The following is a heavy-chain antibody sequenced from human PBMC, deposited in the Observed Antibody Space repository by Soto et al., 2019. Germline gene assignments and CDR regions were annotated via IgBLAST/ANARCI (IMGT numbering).Heavy chain of an antibody. D-gene: IGHD1-26*01. J-gene: IGHJ6*02. CDR3: ARQRREYYYYYGMDV. CDR1: GYSFTSYW. V-gene: IGHV5-51*01. CDR2: IYPGDSDT. Sequence: XESLKVTGKGSGYSFTSYWNGWVRQMPGKGLERMGIIYPGDSDTRYSPSFQGQVTISADKSISTAYLQWSSLKASDTAMYYCARQRREYYYYYGMDVWGQGTTVTV.